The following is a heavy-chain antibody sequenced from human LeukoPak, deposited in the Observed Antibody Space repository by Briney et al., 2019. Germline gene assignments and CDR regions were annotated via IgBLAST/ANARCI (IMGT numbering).Heavy chain of an antibody. CDR3: ARDRDYGSGRTRFDY. CDR2: ISISSTTI. CDR1: GFTFSSYS. V-gene: IGHV3-48*01. Sequence: GGSLRLSCAASGFTFSSYSMNWVRQAPGKGLEWLSYISISSTTIYYADSVKGRFTISRDNAKNSLYLQMNSLRAEDTAVYYCARDRDYGSGRTRFDYWGQGTLVTVSS. J-gene: IGHJ4*02. D-gene: IGHD3-10*01.